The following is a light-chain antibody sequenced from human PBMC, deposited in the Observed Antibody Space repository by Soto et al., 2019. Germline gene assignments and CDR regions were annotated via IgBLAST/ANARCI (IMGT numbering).Light chain of an antibody. V-gene: IGKV1-39*01. CDR3: QQSYSTPWT. J-gene: IGKJ1*01. CDR2: AAS. CDR1: QTVSSY. Sequence: DIQLTQSPSSLSASVGDRVTITCLASQTVSSYLHWYRQKPGTAPELLVHAASSLQSGVPSRFSGSGSGTDFTLTISTLQPEDFATYYCQQSYSTPWTFGQGTKVDIK.